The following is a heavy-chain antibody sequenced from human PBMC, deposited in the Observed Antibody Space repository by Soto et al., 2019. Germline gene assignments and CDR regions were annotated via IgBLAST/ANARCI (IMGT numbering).Heavy chain of an antibody. Sequence: GGSLRLSCAASGCTFSSYGMHWVRQAPGKGLEWVAVIWYGGSNKYYADSVKGRFTISRDNSKNTLYLQMNSLRAEDTAVYYCAKDDRGYDPFDYWGQGTLVTVSS. D-gene: IGHD5-12*01. CDR1: GCTFSSYG. J-gene: IGHJ4*02. CDR2: IWYGGSNK. CDR3: AKDDRGYDPFDY. V-gene: IGHV3-33*06.